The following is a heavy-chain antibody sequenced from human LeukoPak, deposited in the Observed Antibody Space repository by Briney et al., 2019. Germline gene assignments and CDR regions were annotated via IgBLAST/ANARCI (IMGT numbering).Heavy chain of an antibody. CDR2: ISYDGSNK. J-gene: IGHJ5*02. V-gene: IGHV3-30*04. CDR1: GFTFSSYA. Sequence: GGSLRLSCAASGFTFSSYAMHWVRQAPGKGLEWVAVISYDGSNKYYADSVKGRFTISRDNSKNTLYLQMNSLRAEDTAVYYCARAVVVVAAKRGWFDPWGQGTLVTVSS. CDR3: ARAVVVVAAKRGWFDP. D-gene: IGHD2-15*01.